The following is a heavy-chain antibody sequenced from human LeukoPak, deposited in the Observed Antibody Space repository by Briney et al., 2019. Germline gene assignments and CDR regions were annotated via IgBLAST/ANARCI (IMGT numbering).Heavy chain of an antibody. J-gene: IGHJ6*03. CDR1: GYTFTGYY. V-gene: IGHV1-2*02. Sequence: ASVKVSCKASGYTFTGYYMHWVRQAPGQGLEWMGWINPNSGGTNYAQKFQGRVTMTRDTSISTAYMELSSLRSEDTAVYYCARGNGSSWYGYYYYMDVWGKGTTVTISS. D-gene: IGHD6-13*01. CDR2: INPNSGGT. CDR3: ARGNGSSWYGYYYYMDV.